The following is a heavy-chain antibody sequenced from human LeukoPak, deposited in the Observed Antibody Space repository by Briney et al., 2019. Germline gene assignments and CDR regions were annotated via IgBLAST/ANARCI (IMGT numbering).Heavy chain of an antibody. Sequence: SETLSLTCTVSGGSISNYHWSWIRQPPGKGLEWIGYIYYSGNTNYNPSLKSRVTISVDTSKNQFSLKLSSVTATDTAVYYCARGFRGASFDYWGQGTLVTVSS. CDR3: ARGFRGASFDY. V-gene: IGHV4-59*01. D-gene: IGHD1-26*01. J-gene: IGHJ4*02. CDR1: GGSISNYH. CDR2: IYYSGNT.